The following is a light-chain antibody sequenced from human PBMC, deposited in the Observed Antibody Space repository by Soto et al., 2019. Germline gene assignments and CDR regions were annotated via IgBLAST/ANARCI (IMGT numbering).Light chain of an antibody. J-gene: IGKJ1*01. CDR1: QSVSSN. CDR2: GAS. CDR3: QQYNNWPPSWT. V-gene: IGKV3-15*01. Sequence: EIVMTQSPATLSVSPGESATLSCRASQSVSSNLAWYQQKPGQAPRLLIYGASTRATGIPARFSGSGSGTEFTLTISSLHSEDCAVYYCQQYNNWPPSWTFGQGTKVEIK.